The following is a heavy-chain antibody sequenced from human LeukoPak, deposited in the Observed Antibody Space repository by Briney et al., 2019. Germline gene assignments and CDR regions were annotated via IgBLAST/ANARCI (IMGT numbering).Heavy chain of an antibody. CDR2: IYYSGST. V-gene: IGHV4-59*01. D-gene: IGHD2-21*02. CDR1: GGSISSYY. Sequence: LETLSLTCTVSGGSISSYYWSWIRQPPGKGLEWIGYIYYSGSTNYNPSLKSRVTISVDTSKNQFSLELSSVTAADTAVYYCARGAYCGGDCYSFDYWGQGTLVTVSS. J-gene: IGHJ4*02. CDR3: ARGAYCGGDCYSFDY.